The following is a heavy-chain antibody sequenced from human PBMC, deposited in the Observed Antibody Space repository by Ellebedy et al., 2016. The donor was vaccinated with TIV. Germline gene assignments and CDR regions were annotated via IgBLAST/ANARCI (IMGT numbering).Heavy chain of an antibody. V-gene: IGHV1-18*04. CDR1: GYTFTGYY. Sequence: ASVKVSXKASGYTFTGYYMHWVRQAPGQGLEWMGWISAYNGNTNYAQKLQGRVTMTTDTSTSTAYMELRSLRSDDTAVYYCARDPEAGYCTNGVCYTVDYWGQGTLVTVSS. D-gene: IGHD2-8*01. CDR3: ARDPEAGYCTNGVCYTVDY. CDR2: ISAYNGNT. J-gene: IGHJ4*02.